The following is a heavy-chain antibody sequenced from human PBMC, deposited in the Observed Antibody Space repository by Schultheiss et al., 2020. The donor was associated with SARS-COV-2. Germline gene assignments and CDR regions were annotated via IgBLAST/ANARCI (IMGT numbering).Heavy chain of an antibody. CDR3: ARGSSSGWYDAFDI. CDR1: GYTFTGYY. J-gene: IGHJ3*02. D-gene: IGHD6-19*01. CDR2: INPNSGGT. Sequence: ASVKVSCKASGYTFTGYYMHWVRQAPGQGLEWMGWINPNSGGTNYAQKFQGRVTMTRDTSISTAYMELSSLRSEDTAVYYCARGSSSGWYDAFDIWGQGTMVTVSS. V-gene: IGHV1-2*02.